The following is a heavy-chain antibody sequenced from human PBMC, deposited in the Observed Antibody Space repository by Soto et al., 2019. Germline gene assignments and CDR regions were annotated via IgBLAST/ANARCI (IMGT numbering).Heavy chain of an antibody. J-gene: IGHJ4*02. CDR3: AKNGLDNSPSAIDS. Sequence: EVQLLESGGGLAQPGGSLRLSCAASGFTFRNNVLSWVRQAPGKGLDWVSGITGSGRDTYYADSVTGRFTISRDNSKKMVFLQMNSLRAEDTALYYCAKNGLDNSPSAIDSWGPGTLVTVCS. D-gene: IGHD2-8*01. V-gene: IGHV3-23*01. CDR1: GFTFRNNV. CDR2: ITGSGRDT.